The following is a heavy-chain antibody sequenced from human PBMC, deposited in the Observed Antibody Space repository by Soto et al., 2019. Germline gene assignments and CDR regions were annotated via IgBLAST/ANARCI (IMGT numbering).Heavy chain of an antibody. CDR3: ARRGLGYSSSPFDPVAY. J-gene: IGHJ4*02. D-gene: IGHD6-6*01. CDR1: GFTFSDYY. V-gene: IGHV3-11*06. Sequence: GGSLRLSCAASGFTFSDYYMSWIRQAPGKGLEWVSYISSSSSYTNYADSVKGRFTISRDNAKNSLYLQMNSLRAEDTAVYYCARRGLGYSSSPFDPVAYWGQGTRVTVS. CDR2: ISSSSSYT.